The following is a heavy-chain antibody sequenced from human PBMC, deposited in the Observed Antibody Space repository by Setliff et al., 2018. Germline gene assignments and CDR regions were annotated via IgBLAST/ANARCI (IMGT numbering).Heavy chain of an antibody. V-gene: IGHV3-23*05. CDR2: INNGGSRT. CDR3: AKFSSVPGSRFFDY. CDR1: GFAFTSYD. D-gene: IGHD2-2*01. Sequence: GGSLRLSCVTSGFAFTSYDMTWVRQAPGMGLEWVASINNGGSRTYYADSVKGRFTISRDNSKNTLYLQMNSLRAEDTAIYSCAKFSSVPGSRFFDYWGQGALVTVSS. J-gene: IGHJ4*02.